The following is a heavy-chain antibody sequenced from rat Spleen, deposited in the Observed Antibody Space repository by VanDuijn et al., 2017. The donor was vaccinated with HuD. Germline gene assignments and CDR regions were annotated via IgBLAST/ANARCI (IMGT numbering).Heavy chain of an antibody. D-gene: IGHD3-8*01. Sequence: EVQLVESDGGLVQPGRSLKLSCAASGFTFSDYYMAWVRQAPTKGLEWVATISYDGSSTYYRDSVKGRFTISRDKAKSTLYLQMDSLRSEDTASYYCARLAIPPFDYWGQGVMVTVSS. V-gene: IGHV5-29*01. CDR1: GFTFSDYY. CDR3: ARLAIPPFDY. CDR2: ISYDGSST. J-gene: IGHJ2*01.